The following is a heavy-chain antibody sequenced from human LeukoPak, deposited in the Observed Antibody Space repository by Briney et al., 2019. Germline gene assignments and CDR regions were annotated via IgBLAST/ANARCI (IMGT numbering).Heavy chain of an antibody. CDR2: IWYDGNNK. CDR1: GFTFSSYD. J-gene: IGHJ6*02. V-gene: IGHV3-33*06. Sequence: GRSLRLSCAASGFTFSSYDMHWVRQAPGKGLEWVAVIWYDGNNKYYADSVKGRFTISRDNSKNTLYLQMNSLRAEDTAVYYCAKVLAYCGGDCSLAADEYYYGMDVWGQGTTVTVSS. CDR3: AKVLAYCGGDCSLAADEYYYGMDV. D-gene: IGHD2-21*02.